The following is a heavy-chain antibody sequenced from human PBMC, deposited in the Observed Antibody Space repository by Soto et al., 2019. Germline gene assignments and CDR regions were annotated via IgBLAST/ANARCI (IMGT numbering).Heavy chain of an antibody. CDR3: ARALRVTLVYSWFDP. J-gene: IGHJ5*02. V-gene: IGHV4-61*05. CDR1: GGSISSSSYY. Sequence: SETLSLTCTVSGGSISSSSYYWGWIRQPPGKGLEWIGDIYYSGTTNYNPSLKSRVTISVDTSKNQFSLKMNSVTAADTAIYYCARALRVTLVYSWFDPWGQGTLVTVSS. D-gene: IGHD2-21*02. CDR2: IYYSGTT.